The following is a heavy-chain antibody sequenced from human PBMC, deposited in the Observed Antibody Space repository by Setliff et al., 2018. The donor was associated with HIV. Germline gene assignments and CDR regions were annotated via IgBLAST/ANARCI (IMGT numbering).Heavy chain of an antibody. V-gene: IGHV1-18*01. J-gene: IGHJ4*02. D-gene: IGHD2-8*01. Sequence: ASVKVSCKASGNTLRRHGISWVRQAPGQGLEWMGWISAYNGNTNYAQKFQGRVTLTTDTSTSTAYMELRSLRSDDTAVYYCARVNDILLGYWVGYFDYWGQGTLVTVSS. CDR1: GNTLRRHG. CDR3: ARVNDILLGYWVGYFDY. CDR2: ISAYNGNT.